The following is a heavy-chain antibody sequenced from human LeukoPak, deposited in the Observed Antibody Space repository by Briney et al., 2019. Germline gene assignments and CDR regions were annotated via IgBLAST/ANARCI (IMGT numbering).Heavy chain of an antibody. CDR2: IYSGGST. Sequence: GGSLRLSCAASGFTVSSNYMSWVRQAPGKGLEWVSVIYSGGSTYYADSVKGRFTISRDNSKNTLYLQMNSLRAEDTAVYYCANYLGIAAAGTDAFDIWGQGTMVTVSS. V-gene: IGHV3-53*01. D-gene: IGHD6-13*01. CDR3: ANYLGIAAAGTDAFDI. J-gene: IGHJ3*02. CDR1: GFTVSSNY.